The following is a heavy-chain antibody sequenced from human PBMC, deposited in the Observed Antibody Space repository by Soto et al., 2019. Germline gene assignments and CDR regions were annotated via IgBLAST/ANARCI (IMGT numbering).Heavy chain of an antibody. CDR3: ARRERAAGTDWGFDP. J-gene: IGHJ5*02. CDR1: GGSFSGYI. V-gene: IGHV4-34*01. Sequence: ASETLSLTCAVSGGSFSGYIWTWIRQTPGKGLQWIGQINHSGSSIYNPSLKNRVTISTMSNNKFSLELSSVTAADTAVYYCARRERAAGTDWGFDPWGQGTLVTVLL. CDR2: INHSGSS. D-gene: IGHD6-13*01.